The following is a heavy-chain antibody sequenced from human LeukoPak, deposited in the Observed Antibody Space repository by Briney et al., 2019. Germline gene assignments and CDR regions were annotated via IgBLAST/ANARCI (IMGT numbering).Heavy chain of an antibody. CDR2: IYSGGNT. J-gene: IGHJ3*01. CDR1: GFTFSSYA. D-gene: IGHD3-22*01. Sequence: PGGSLRLSCAASGFTFSSYAMSWVRQAPGKGLEWVSAIYSGGNTYYADSVKGRFTISRDNSKNTMYLQMNRPRAEDTAVYYCARRYYYYLHAFDVWGQGTMVTISS. V-gene: IGHV3-66*04. CDR3: ARRYYYYLHAFDV.